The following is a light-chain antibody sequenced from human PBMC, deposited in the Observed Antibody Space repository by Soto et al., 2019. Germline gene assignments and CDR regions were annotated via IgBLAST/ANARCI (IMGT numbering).Light chain of an antibody. J-gene: IGLJ2*01. V-gene: IGLV1-47*01. CDR1: SSNIGSNH. CDR3: AAWDASLSGVG. CDR2: RND. Sequence: QSVLTQPPSASGTPGQTVTISCSGSSSNIGSNHVYWYQQFPGTAPKLLIYRNDQRPSGVPDRFSGSKSGTSASLAISGLRYEDEADYYCAAWDASLSGVGFGGGTQLTVL.